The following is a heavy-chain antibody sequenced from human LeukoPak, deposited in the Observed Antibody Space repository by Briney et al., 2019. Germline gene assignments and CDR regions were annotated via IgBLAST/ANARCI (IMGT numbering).Heavy chain of an antibody. Sequence: PSETLSLTCAVYGGSFSGYYWSWIRQPPGKGLEWIGEINHSGSTNYNPSPKSRVTISVDTSKNQFSLKLSSVTAADTAVYYCARHGGSSWGFDYWGQGTLVTVSS. D-gene: IGHD6-13*01. J-gene: IGHJ4*02. CDR3: ARHGGSSWGFDY. V-gene: IGHV4-34*01. CDR1: GGSFSGYY. CDR2: INHSGST.